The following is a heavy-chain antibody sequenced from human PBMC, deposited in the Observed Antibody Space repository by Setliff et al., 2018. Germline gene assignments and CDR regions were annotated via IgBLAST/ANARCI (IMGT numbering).Heavy chain of an antibody. CDR2: LYYSGNT. D-gene: IGHD1-26*01. Sequence: PSETLSLTCNVSGGSISSYSWSWIRQAPGKGLEWIGYLYYSGNTNYNPSLKSRVTMSADTSNNQFSLNLRSVTAADTAVYYCARHPSSGSYYGGSIFYFDDWGPGILVTVSS. CDR3: ARHPSSGSYYGGSIFYFDD. V-gene: IGHV4-59*08. CDR1: GGSISSYS. J-gene: IGHJ4*02.